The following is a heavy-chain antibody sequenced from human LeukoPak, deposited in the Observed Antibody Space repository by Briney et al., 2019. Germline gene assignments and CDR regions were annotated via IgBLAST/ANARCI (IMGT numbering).Heavy chain of an antibody. J-gene: IGHJ4*02. Sequence: ASVKVSCKASGGTFSTFPISWVRQAPGQGLEWIGGIIPIFGPNYAQKFQGRATISADLATATAYMELSSLTSEDTSVYYCVTGKDRSGYYYSLDYWGQGTLVAVSS. V-gene: IGHV1-69*13. CDR2: IIPIFGP. D-gene: IGHD3-22*01. CDR3: VTGKDRSGYYYSLDY. CDR1: GGTFSTFP.